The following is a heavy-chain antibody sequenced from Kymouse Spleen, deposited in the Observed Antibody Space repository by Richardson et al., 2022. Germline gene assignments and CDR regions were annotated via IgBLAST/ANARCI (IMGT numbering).Heavy chain of an antibody. D-gene: IGHD3-22*01. CDR1: GDSVSSNSAA. J-gene: IGHJ5*02. Sequence: QVQLQQSGPGLVKPSQTLSLTCAISGDSVSSNSAAWNWIRQSPSRGLEWLGRTYYRSKWYNDYAVSVKSRITINPDTSKNQFSLQLNSVTPEDTAVYYCARGDYYDSSGYYYGWFDPWGQGTLVTVSS. CDR3: ARGDYYDSSGYYYGWFDP. CDR2: TYYRSKWYN. V-gene: IGHV6-1*01.